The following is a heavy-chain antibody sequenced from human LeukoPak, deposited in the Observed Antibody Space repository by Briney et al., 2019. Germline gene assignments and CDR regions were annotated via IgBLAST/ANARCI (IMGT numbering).Heavy chain of an antibody. Sequence: SGTLSLTCAVSGGSISSSNWWSWVRQPPGKGLEWIGEIYHSGSTNYNPSLKSRVTISVDKSKNQFSLKLSSVTAADTAVYYCARAADMVRGVVGAFDIWGQGTMVTVSS. CDR2: IYHSGST. D-gene: IGHD3-10*01. CDR3: ARAADMVRGVVGAFDI. J-gene: IGHJ3*02. CDR1: GGSISSSNW. V-gene: IGHV4-4*02.